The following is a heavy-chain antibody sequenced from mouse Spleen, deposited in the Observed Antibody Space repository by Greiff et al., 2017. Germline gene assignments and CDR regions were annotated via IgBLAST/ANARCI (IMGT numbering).Heavy chain of an antibody. D-gene: IGHD2-5*01. J-gene: IGHJ1*01. CDR3: ARGGYYSNYYWYFDV. V-gene: IGHV1-76*01. CDR1: GYTFTDYY. CDR2: IYPGSGNT. Sequence: VQLQQSGAELVRPGASVKLSCKASGYTFTDYYINWVKQRPGQGLEWIARIYPGSGNTYYNEKFKGKATLTAEKSSSTAYMQLSSLTSEDSAVYFCARGGYYSNYYWYFDVWGAGTTVTVSS.